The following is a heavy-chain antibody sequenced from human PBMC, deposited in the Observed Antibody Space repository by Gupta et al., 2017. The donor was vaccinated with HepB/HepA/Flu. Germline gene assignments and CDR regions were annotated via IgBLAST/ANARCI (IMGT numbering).Heavy chain of an antibody. Sequence: QVQLVQSGAEVKKPGSSVKVSCKASGGTFSSYAISWVRQAPGQGLEWMGGIIPIFGTANYAQKFQGRVTITADESTSTAYMELSSLRSEDTAVYYCARDEKLGMMSRYYYYYMDVWGKGTTVTVSS. D-gene: IGHD7-27*01. CDR1: GGTFSSYA. J-gene: IGHJ6*03. V-gene: IGHV1-69*01. CDR2: IIPIFGTA. CDR3: ARDEKLGMMSRYYYYYMDV.